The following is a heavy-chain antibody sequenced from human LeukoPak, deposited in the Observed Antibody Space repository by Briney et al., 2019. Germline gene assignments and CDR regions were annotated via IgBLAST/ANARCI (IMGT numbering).Heavy chain of an antibody. CDR1: GFTFSSYA. V-gene: IGHV3-30-3*01. CDR2: ISYDGNNK. Sequence: GGSLRLSCAASGFTFSSYAMHWVRQAPGKGLEWVAVISYDGNNKYYADSVKGRFTISRDNSKNTLYLQMNSLRAEDTAVYYCARDYYDSSGFFVYYYGMDVWGQGTTVTVSS. J-gene: IGHJ6*02. CDR3: ARDYYDSSGFFVYYYGMDV. D-gene: IGHD3-22*01.